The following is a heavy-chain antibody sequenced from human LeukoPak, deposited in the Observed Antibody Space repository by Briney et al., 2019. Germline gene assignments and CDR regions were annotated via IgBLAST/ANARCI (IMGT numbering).Heavy chain of an antibody. V-gene: IGHV3-74*01. J-gene: IGHJ4*02. CDR1: GFTFSNYR. CDR2: INSDGTTT. Sequence: GGSLRLSCAASGFTFSNYRMHWVRQAPGKGLVWVSHINSDGTTTNYADSVKGRFTISRDNAKNTLYLQMNSLRAEDTAVYYCARDRPGDYGDYLIYFDYWGQGTLVTVSS. D-gene: IGHD4-17*01. CDR3: ARDRPGDYGDYLIYFDY.